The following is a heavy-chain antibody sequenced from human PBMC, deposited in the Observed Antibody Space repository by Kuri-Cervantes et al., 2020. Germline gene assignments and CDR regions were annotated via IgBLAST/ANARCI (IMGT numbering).Heavy chain of an antibody. D-gene: IGHD3-16*02. CDR3: ARVKGESSLFRAFDM. CDR2: ISWNSGSI. Sequence: SLKISCAASGFTFDDYAMHWVRQAPGKGLEWVSGISWNSGSIGYADSLKGRFSISRDNAKKSLYLQMNSLRVEDTAVYYCARVKGESSLFRAFDMWGQGTMVTVSS. CDR1: GFTFDDYA. V-gene: IGHV3-9*01. J-gene: IGHJ3*02.